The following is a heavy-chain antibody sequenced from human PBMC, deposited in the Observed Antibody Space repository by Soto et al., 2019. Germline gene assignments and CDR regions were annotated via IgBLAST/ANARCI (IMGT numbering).Heavy chain of an antibody. V-gene: IGHV3-23*01. J-gene: IGHJ4*02. CDR3: AKDQGSSWYEIDY. CDR2: ISGRGDST. D-gene: IGHD6-13*01. Sequence: PGGSLRLSCAGSGFTFSSYAMRWVRQAPGKGLEWVSAISGRGDSTYYTDSVKGRFTISRDNSKNTLYLQMNSLRAEDTAVYYCAKDQGSSWYEIDYWGQGTLVTVSS. CDR1: GFTFSSYA.